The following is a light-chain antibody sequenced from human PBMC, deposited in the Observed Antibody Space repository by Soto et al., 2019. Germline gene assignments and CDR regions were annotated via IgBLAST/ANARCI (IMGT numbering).Light chain of an antibody. V-gene: IGKV3-20*01. CDR1: QSVSSSY. Sequence: EIVLTQSPGTLSLSPGERATLSCRASQSVSSSYLAWYQQKPGQAPRLLIYGASSRATGIPGRFSGSGSGTDFTLTISRLEPEDFAVYSCQQYGSSPYNFGQGTKLEIK. CDR2: GAS. CDR3: QQYGSSPYN. J-gene: IGKJ2*01.